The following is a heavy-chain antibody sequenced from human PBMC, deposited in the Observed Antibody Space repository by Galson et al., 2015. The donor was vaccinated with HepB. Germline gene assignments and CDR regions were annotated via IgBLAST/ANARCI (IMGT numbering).Heavy chain of an antibody. V-gene: IGHV1-18*01. J-gene: IGHJ4*02. D-gene: IGHD6-13*01. CDR3: AKLGPSAGLLGH. Sequence: SVKVSCKASGFNLNNFGITWVRQAPGQGLEWMGRINSYDGNTNYAQRLQGRVTMTTDTSTSTTYMELRSLRSDDTAVYYCAKLGPSAGLLGHWGQGTLVTVSS. CDR1: GFNLNNFG. CDR2: INSYDGNT.